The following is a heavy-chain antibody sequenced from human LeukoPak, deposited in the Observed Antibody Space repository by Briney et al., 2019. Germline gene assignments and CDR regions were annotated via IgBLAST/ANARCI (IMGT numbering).Heavy chain of an antibody. CDR1: GGSISSYY. CDR2: IYYSGST. V-gene: IGHV4-59*08. D-gene: IGHD1-1*01. Sequence: SETLSLTCTVSGGSISSYYWSWIRQPPGKGLEWIGYIYYSGSTNYNPSLKSRVTISVDTSKNQFSLKLSSVTAADTTVYYCARLVRRRAFDIWGQGTMVTVSS. CDR3: ARLVRRRAFDI. J-gene: IGHJ3*02.